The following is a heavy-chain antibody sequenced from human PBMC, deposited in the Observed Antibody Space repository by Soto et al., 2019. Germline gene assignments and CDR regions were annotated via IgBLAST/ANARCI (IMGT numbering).Heavy chain of an antibody. V-gene: IGHV3-23*01. D-gene: IGHD2-8*01. Sequence: EVQLLDSGGDLVHPGGTLILSCVGSGYPFGNYAMSWVRQAPGKGLEWVSAIGPFETHAPAYAASEKGRSTTSRDNSRNILFLQMTNLRAGDTGVYYCARDAIPYDGRDDAFDLWGQGTVVTVSS. J-gene: IGHJ3*01. CDR3: ARDAIPYDGRDDAFDL. CDR2: IGPFETHAP. CDR1: GYPFGNYA.